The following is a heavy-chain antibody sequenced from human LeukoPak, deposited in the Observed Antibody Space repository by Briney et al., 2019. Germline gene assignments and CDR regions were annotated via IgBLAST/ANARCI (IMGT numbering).Heavy chain of an antibody. V-gene: IGHV3-66*01. J-gene: IGHJ6*02. CDR2: IYSGGST. D-gene: IGHD3-22*01. CDR3: ARDHIRHYYDSSGYYFSPRVPVLGYGMDV. Sequence: GGSLRLSCAASGFTVSSNYMSWVRQAPGKGLEWVSVIYSGGSTYYADSVKGRFTISRDNSKNTLYLQMNSLRAEDTAVYYCARDHIRHYYDSSGYYFSPRVPVLGYGMDVWGQGTTVTVS. CDR1: GFTVSSNY.